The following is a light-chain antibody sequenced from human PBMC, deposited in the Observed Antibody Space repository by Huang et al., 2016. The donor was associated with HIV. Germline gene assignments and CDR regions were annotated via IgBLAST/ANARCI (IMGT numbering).Light chain of an antibody. J-gene: IGKJ2*01. CDR3: QQSYRSYT. CDR1: QTISSH. CDR2: AAS. Sequence: DIQMTQSPSSLSASVGDRVTITCRASQTISSHLNWYQQKAGKAPNLLIYAASSLQNGVPSRFSGSGSGTDCTLTISSLQPEDFATYFCQQSYRSYTFGQGTKLEIK. V-gene: IGKV1-39*01.